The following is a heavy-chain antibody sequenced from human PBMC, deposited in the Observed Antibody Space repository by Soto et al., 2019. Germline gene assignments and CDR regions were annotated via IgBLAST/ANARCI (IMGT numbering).Heavy chain of an antibody. J-gene: IGHJ6*02. V-gene: IGHV1-2*04. CDR2: INPNSGGT. Sequence: ASVKVSCKASGYTFTNYAIHWVRQAPGQGLEWMGWINPNSGGTNYAQKFQGWVTMTRDTSISTAYMELSRLRSDDTAVYYCARDPITPYGMDVSGQGTTVTVSS. CDR3: ARDPITPYGMDV. D-gene: IGHD3-10*01. CDR1: GYTFTNYA.